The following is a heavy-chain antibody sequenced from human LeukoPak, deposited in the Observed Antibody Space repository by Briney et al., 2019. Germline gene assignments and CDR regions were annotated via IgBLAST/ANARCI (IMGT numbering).Heavy chain of an antibody. D-gene: IGHD4-17*01. J-gene: IGHJ5*02. V-gene: IGHV3-74*01. CDR3: ARDDYGDYTNWFDP. Sequence: PGGSLRLSCAASGFTFSTYWMHWVRQAPGEGLVWVSRIKSDGSDTSYADSVKGRFTISRDNAKNSLYLQMNSLRAEDTAVYYCARDDYGDYTNWFDPWGQGTLVTVSS. CDR2: IKSDGSDT. CDR1: GFTFSTYW.